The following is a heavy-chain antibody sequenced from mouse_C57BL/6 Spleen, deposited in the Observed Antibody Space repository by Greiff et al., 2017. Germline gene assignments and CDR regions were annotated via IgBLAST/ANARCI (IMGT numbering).Heavy chain of an antibody. CDR1: GYTFTSYW. D-gene: IGHD4-1*01. CDR3: ARRLTGSPLDY. J-gene: IGHJ2*01. CDR2: IYPGSGST. V-gene: IGHV1-55*01. Sequence: QVQLQQPGAELVKPGASVKMSCKASGYTFTSYWITWVKQRPGQGLEWIGDIYPGSGSTTYNEKFKSKATLTVDTSYSTAYMQLSSLTSEDSAVYYCARRLTGSPLDYWGQGTTLTVSS.